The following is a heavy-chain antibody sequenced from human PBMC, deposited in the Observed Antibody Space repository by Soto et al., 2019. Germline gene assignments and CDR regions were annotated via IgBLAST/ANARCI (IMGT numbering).Heavy chain of an antibody. J-gene: IGHJ4*02. Sequence: PGESLKISCTGFGYTFTTFWISWVRQMPGKGLEWMGIIYPGDSDTRYSPSFQGQVTITVDKSINTAYLQWSRLKASDTAIYYCARQRLWGTSGYYYFENWGQGTLVTVSS. V-gene: IGHV5-51*01. CDR1: GYTFTTFW. CDR2: IYPGDSDT. CDR3: ARQRLWGTSGYYYFEN. D-gene: IGHD3-22*01.